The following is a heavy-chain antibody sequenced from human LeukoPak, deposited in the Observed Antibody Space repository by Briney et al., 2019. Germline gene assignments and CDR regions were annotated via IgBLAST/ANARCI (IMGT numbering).Heavy chain of an antibody. D-gene: IGHD3-3*01. J-gene: IGHJ6*03. Sequence: SVKVSCKASGGTFSSYAISWVRQAPGQGLEWMGGIIPIFGTANYAQKFQGRVTITADESTSTAYMELSSLRSEDTAVYYCARGNFWSGYESVDYYYYYYMDVWGKGTTVTVSS. CDR1: GGTFSSYA. CDR2: IIPIFGTA. V-gene: IGHV1-69*01. CDR3: ARGNFWSGYESVDYYYYYYMDV.